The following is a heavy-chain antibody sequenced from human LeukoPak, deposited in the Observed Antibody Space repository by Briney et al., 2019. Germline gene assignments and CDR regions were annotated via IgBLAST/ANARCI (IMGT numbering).Heavy chain of an antibody. CDR3: ARDLIFSRAFDI. CDR2: IYSGGRK. Sequence: PGRTLRLSCAASGFTFSSYGMSWVRQAPGKVLEWVSAIYSGGRKYYADSVKGRFTISRGNSKNTLYLQMNSLRAEDTAVYYCARDLIFSRAFDIWGQGTMVTVSS. V-gene: IGHV3-53*01. CDR1: GFTFSSYG. D-gene: IGHD2/OR15-2a*01. J-gene: IGHJ3*02.